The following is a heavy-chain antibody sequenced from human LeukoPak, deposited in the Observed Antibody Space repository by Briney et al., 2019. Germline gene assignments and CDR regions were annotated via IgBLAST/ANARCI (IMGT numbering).Heavy chain of an antibody. CDR3: ARGGRWLQGSTRRYYYYYMDV. D-gene: IGHD5-24*01. CDR1: GGSFSGYY. CDR2: INHSGST. V-gene: IGHV4-34*01. Sequence: SETLSLTCAVYGGSFSGYYWSWIRQPPGKGPEWIGEINHSGSTNYNPSLKSRVTISVDTSKNQFSLKLSSVTAADTAVYYCARGGRWLQGSTRRYYYYYMDVWGKGTTVTVSS. J-gene: IGHJ6*03.